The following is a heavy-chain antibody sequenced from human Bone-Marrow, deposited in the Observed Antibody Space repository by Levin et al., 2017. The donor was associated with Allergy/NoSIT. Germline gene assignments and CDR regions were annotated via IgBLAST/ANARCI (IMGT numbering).Heavy chain of an antibody. V-gene: IGHV5-51*01. CDR2: IYPSDSDT. J-gene: IGHJ6*02. CDR3: GRQGYSSSSYYYAMDV. D-gene: IGHD5-18*01. Sequence: GESLKISCKGSGYTFATYWIAWVRQMPGKGLEWVGTIYPSDSDTKYSPSFQGHVTISADKSISTAYLQWNTLEASDTAFYFCGRQGYSSSSYYYAMDVWGQGTTVTVSS. CDR1: GYTFATYW.